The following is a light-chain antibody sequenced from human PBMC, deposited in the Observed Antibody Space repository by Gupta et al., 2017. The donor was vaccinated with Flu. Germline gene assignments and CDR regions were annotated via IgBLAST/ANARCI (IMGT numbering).Light chain of an antibody. Sequence: SLGEKATIKCKASQSVLYSSNDKNYIAWYQQKAGQPPKVLIYWASTRDSGVPDRFSGSGSGTDFTLTINSLKAEDVAVYYCHQYVGTPRTFGQGTKVEI. CDR3: HQYVGTPRT. V-gene: IGKV4-1*01. J-gene: IGKJ1*01. CDR1: QSVLYSSNDKNY. CDR2: WAS.